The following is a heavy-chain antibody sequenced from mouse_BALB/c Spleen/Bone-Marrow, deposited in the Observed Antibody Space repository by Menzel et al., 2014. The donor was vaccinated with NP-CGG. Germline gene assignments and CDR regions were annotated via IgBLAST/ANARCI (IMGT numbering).Heavy chain of an antibody. J-gene: IGHJ2*01. CDR1: GYTFTTHW. V-gene: IGHV1-7*01. Sequence: VKLQESGTELAKPGASVKMSCEASGYTFTTHWMHWVKQRPGQGLEWIGYTNPSTGYTDYNQKFKDKATLTADKSSSTAYMQLISLTSEDSAVYYCVRSDYWGQGTTLTVSS. CDR3: VRSDY. CDR2: TNPSTGYT.